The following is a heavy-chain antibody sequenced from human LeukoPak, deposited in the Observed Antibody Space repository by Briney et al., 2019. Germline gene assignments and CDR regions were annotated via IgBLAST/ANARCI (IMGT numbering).Heavy chain of an antibody. CDR1: GYTFTSYY. CDR3: AKDRTGTTGADWFDP. J-gene: IGHJ5*02. V-gene: IGHV1-46*01. D-gene: IGHD1-1*01. CDR2: INPSGGST. Sequence: ASVKVSCKASGYTFTSYYMHWVRQAPGQGLEWMGIINPSGGSTSYAQKFQGRVTMTRDTSTSTVYMELSSLRAEDTAVYYCAKDRTGTTGADWFDPWGQGTLVTVSS.